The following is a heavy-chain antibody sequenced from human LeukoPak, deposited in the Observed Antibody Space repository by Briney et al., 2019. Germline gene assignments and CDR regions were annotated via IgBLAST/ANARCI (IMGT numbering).Heavy chain of an antibody. CDR3: AREPSKQHLDI. V-gene: IGHV3-74*01. CDR1: GFTFSSYW. CDR2: INSDGSST. Sequence: GGSLRLSCAASGFTFSSYWMHWVRQAPGKGLVLLSRINSDGSSTSYADSVKRRFTISRDNAKNSLYLQMNSLRAEDTAVYYCAREPSKQHLDIWGQGTLVTVSP. J-gene: IGHJ4*02. D-gene: IGHD6-13*01.